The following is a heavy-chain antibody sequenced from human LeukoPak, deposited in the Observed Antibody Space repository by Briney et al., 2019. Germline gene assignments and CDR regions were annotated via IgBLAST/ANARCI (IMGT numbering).Heavy chain of an antibody. CDR1: GFTFNIYA. CDR3: VKGRGYNWNGALDY. J-gene: IGHJ4*02. CDR2: ISAAGGTT. V-gene: IGHV3-23*01. Sequence: GESLRLSCAASGFTFNIYAMTWVRQAPGKGLEWVSTISAAGGTTYYADSVKGRFTISRDNSKNTLYLKMNSLRVDDTAVYYCVKGRGYNWNGALDYWGQGTLVIVSS. D-gene: IGHD5-24*01.